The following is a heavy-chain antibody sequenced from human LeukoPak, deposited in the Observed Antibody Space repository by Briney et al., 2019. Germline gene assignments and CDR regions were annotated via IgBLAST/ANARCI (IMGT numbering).Heavy chain of an antibody. CDR2: MNPTSGDT. J-gene: IGHJ5*02. CDR3: ARVGAAVAGSDP. D-gene: IGHD6-19*01. Sequence: ASVKVSCKASGYTFSDYDVNWVRQAPGQGLEWMGWMNPTSGDTGYAQKFQGRVTMTRSMSKNTAYMELSRLRSDDTAVYYCARVGAAVAGSDPWGQGTLVTVSS. CDR1: GYTFSDYD. V-gene: IGHV1-8*01.